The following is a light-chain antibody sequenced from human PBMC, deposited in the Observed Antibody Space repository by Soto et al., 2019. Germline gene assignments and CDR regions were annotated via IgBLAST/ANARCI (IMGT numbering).Light chain of an antibody. CDR3: QYWHNYSWT. J-gene: IGKJ1*01. CDR2: KAS. Sequence: DIQMTQSPSTLSASVGDRVTITCRASQSITDWLAWYQQKPGKAPKFLIYKASNLEGGVPSRFSGTGSGTEFTLTISSVQPDDFATYYCQYWHNYSWTFGQGTKVEIQ. CDR1: QSITDW. V-gene: IGKV1-5*03.